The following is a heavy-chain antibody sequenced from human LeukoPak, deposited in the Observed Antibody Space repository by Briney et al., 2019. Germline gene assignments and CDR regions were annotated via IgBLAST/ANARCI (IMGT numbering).Heavy chain of an antibody. CDR1: GYTFTSYD. J-gene: IGHJ6*03. D-gene: IGHD2-15*01. CDR2: MNPNSGNT. CDR3: ARDRAGYCSGGSCYSSDYYYYYYMDV. V-gene: IGHV1-8*01. Sequence: ASVKVSCKASGYTFTSYDINWVRQATGQGLEWMGWMNPNSGNTGYAQKFQGRVTMTRNTSISTAYMELSSLRSEDTAVYYCARDRAGYCSGGSCYSSDYYYYYYMDVWGKGTTVTVSS.